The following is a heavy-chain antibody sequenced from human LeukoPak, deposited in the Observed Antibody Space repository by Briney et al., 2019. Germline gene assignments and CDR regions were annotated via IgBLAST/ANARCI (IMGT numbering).Heavy chain of an antibody. CDR3: ARVTVTYYFDY. V-gene: IGHV4-59*01. J-gene: IGHJ4*02. CDR2: IYYSGST. D-gene: IGHD4-17*01. CDR1: GGSISSYY. Sequence: SETLSLTCTVSGGSISSYYWSWIRQPPGKGLEWIGYIYYSGSTNYNPSLKSRVTISVDTSKNQFSLKLSSVTAADTAVYYCARVTVTYYFDYWGQGNPGHRLL.